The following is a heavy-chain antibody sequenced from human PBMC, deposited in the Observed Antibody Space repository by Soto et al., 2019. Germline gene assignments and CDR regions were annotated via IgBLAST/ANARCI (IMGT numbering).Heavy chain of an antibody. V-gene: IGHV1-69*01. Sequence: QVQLVQSGAEVKKPGSSVKVSCKASGGTFSSYAISWVRQAPGQGLEWMGGIIPIFGTANYAQKFQGRVTIAPDESTSTAYMELSSLRSEDTAVYYCAAVSLVTSPSTPPPGGIYYYYGMDVWGQGATVTVSS. CDR1: GGTFSSYA. CDR3: AAVSLVTSPSTPPPGGIYYYYGMDV. CDR2: IIPIFGTA. J-gene: IGHJ6*02. D-gene: IGHD1-1*01.